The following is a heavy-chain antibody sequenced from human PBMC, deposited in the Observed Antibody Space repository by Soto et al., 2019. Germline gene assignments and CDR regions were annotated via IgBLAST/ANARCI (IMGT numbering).Heavy chain of an antibody. CDR3: AHRPRIVGATRDWYFDL. D-gene: IGHD1-26*01. Sequence: QITLKESGPTLVKHTQTLTLTCTFSGFSLSTSGVGVGWIRQPPGKALEWLALISWDDDKRYSPSLKIRLTINKDSSKYQVVLTMTNIDPVDTAKYYCAHRPRIVGATRDWYFDLGGRGTLVTVSS. CDR2: ISWDDDK. CDR1: GFSLSTSGVG. J-gene: IGHJ2*01. V-gene: IGHV2-5*02.